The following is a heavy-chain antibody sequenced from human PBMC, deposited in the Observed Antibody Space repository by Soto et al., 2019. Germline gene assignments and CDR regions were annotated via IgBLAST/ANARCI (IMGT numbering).Heavy chain of an antibody. D-gene: IGHD5-18*01. V-gene: IGHV3-23*01. CDR1: GFTFSSHG. Sequence: DVQLLESGGGLVQPGGSLRLSCAASGFTFSSHGMSWVRQAPGKGLEWVSGISGSGKNTYYADSVKGRFSISIDNSKNTLYLQMNSLRAEDTALYYCAKLGGYSFDYLIYNAMDVWGQGTTVTVSS. J-gene: IGHJ6*02. CDR3: AKLGGYSFDYLIYNAMDV. CDR2: ISGSGKNT.